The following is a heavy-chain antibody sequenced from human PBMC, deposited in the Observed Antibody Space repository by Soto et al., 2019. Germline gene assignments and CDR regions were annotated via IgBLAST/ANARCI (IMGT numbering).Heavy chain of an antibody. Sequence: SQTLSLTCAISGDIVSSNSAAWNWIRQSPSRGLEWLGRTYYRSKWYNDYAVSVKSRITINPDTSKNQFSLQLNSVTPEDTAVYYCASSWGHHFWSGYPNLDVWGQGTTVTV. CDR3: ASSWGHHFWSGYPNLDV. J-gene: IGHJ6*02. CDR1: GDIVSSNSAA. D-gene: IGHD3-3*02. V-gene: IGHV6-1*01. CDR2: TYYRSKWYN.